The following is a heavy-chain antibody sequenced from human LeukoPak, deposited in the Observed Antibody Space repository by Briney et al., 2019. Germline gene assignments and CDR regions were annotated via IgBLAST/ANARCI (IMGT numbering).Heavy chain of an antibody. CDR2: ISGNGRDI. CDR3: ARHLAVLGPAPFFYYYYYMDV. D-gene: IGHD7-27*01. CDR1: GFTFSDNY. J-gene: IGHJ6*03. V-gene: IGHV3-11*04. Sequence: PGGSLRLSCAASGFTFSDNYMTWVRQAPGRGLEWLSYISGNGRDIQYADSVKGRFTISRDTAKNSLYLQMNSLRAEDTAVYYCARHLAVLGPAPFFYYYYYMDVWGKGTTVTISS.